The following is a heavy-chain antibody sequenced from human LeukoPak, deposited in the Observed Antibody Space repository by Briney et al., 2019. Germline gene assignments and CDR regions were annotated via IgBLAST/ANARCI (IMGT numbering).Heavy chain of an antibody. J-gene: IGHJ4*02. CDR2: INPSGGST. CDR1: GYTFTSYY. Sequence: ASVKVSCKASGYTFTSYYMHWVRQAPGQGLEWMGIINPSGGSTSYAQKLQGRVTMTTDTSTSTAYMELRSLRSDDTAVYYCARAMTRYYFDYWGQGTLVTVSS. V-gene: IGHV1-46*01. CDR3: ARAMTRYYFDY.